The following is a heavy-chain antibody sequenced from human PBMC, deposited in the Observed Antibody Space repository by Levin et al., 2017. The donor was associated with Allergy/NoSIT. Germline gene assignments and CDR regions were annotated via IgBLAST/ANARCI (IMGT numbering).Heavy chain of an antibody. D-gene: IGHD6-13*01. CDR2: IHYSGST. J-gene: IGHJ2*01. Sequence: SQTLSLTCTVSGGSISTYYWTWIRQPPGKGLEWIGYIHYSGSTNYNPCLKSRVTISVDTSKNQFSLKLSSVTATDTAIYYCARPRTSWPNWYFDLWGRGTLVTVSS. V-gene: IGHV4-59*08. CDR3: ARPRTSWPNWYFDL. CDR1: GGSISTYY.